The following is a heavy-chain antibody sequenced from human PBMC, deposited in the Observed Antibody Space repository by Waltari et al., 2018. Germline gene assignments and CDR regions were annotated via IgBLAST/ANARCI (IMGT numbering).Heavy chain of an antibody. CDR3: ARVGDYYDSSGYPET. Sequence: QVQLVESGGGVVQPGRSLRLSCAASGFTFNSYAMHWVRQAPGKGLECGAVISYDGSKEYYADSVQGRFTIARDNSKSTLYLQMNSLRAEDTAVYYCARVGDYYDSSGYPETWGQGTPVTVSS. D-gene: IGHD3-22*01. CDR1: GFTFNSYA. J-gene: IGHJ5*02. V-gene: IGHV3-30-3*01. CDR2: ISYDGSKE.